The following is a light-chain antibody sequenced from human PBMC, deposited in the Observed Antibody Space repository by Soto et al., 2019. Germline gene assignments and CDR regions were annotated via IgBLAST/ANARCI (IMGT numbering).Light chain of an antibody. CDR1: SSNIGRRA. CDR2: GND. V-gene: IGLV1-44*01. CDR3: ASWDDNLNGKV. Sequence: QSALTQPPSASGTPGQTITMSCSGGSSNIGRRAVNWYQQFPGAAPKLLIYGNDQRPSGVPGGFSSFKSGTSASLAISGIQADEEEDDYCASWDDNLNGKVFGAGTKLTVL. J-gene: IGLJ1*01.